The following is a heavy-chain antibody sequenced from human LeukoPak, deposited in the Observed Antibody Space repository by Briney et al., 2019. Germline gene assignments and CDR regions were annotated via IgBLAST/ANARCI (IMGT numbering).Heavy chain of an antibody. J-gene: IGHJ3*02. CDR1: GGSFSGYS. Sequence: SETLSLTCAVYGGSFSGYSWNWIRQPPVKGLEWIGEINHSGGTNYNPSLKSRVTISVGTSKNHISLTLTSVTAADTAVYYCAREPLYYDTSGYYHDEAFDIWGQGTKVTVSS. CDR3: AREPLYYDTSGYYHDEAFDI. D-gene: IGHD3-22*01. CDR2: INHSGGT. V-gene: IGHV4-34*01.